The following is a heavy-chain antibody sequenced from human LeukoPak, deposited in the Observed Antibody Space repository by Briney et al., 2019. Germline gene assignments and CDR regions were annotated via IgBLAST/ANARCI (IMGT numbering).Heavy chain of an antibody. CDR1: GYTFTGYY. CDR3: ARAGRFYSENYLGF. CDR2: INPNSGDT. Sequence: SVKVSCTASGYTFTGYYMNWVRQAPGQGLEWMGWINPNSGDTNSAQKFKGRVTMTRDTSISTAYMELSRLTSDDTAVYYCARAGRFYSENYLGFWGQGSLVTVSS. D-gene: IGHD1-26*01. V-gene: IGHV1-2*02. J-gene: IGHJ4*02.